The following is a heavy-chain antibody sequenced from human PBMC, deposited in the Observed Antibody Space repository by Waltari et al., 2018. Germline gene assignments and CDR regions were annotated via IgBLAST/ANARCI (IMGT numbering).Heavy chain of an antibody. Sequence: QVQLVQSGAELKKPGASVKVSCKTSGYTFTDYYFHWVRQAPGQGLEWMGWITPNSGATNYAQRLRGRVTMTRDTSISTAYMDLTRLGSDDTAVYFCARGGGVITLFGVAQELDYWGQGTLVSVSS. CDR1: GYTFTDYY. CDR3: ARGGGVITLFGVAQELDY. CDR2: ITPNSGAT. D-gene: IGHD3-3*01. J-gene: IGHJ4*02. V-gene: IGHV1-2*02.